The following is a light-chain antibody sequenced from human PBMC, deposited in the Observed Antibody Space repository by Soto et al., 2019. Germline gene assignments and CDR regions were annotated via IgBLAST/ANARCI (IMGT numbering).Light chain of an antibody. CDR2: DAS. J-gene: IGKJ2*01. Sequence: DIQMTQSPSSLSASVGDRVTITCQASQDITNYLNRYQQKPGKAPKILIYDASNVERGVPSRFSGSGSGTDFTFTISSLQPEDFATYYCQQYDNLPYTFGQGTKLEIK. V-gene: IGKV1-33*01. CDR3: QQYDNLPYT. CDR1: QDITNY.